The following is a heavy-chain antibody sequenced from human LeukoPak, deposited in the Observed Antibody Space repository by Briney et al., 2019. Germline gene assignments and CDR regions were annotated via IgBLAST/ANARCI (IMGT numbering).Heavy chain of an antibody. D-gene: IGHD3-10*01. CDR3: AKLLRGVVVPYYDC. V-gene: IGHV3-23*01. Sequence: GETLRLSCAASGFTFITSAMSWVRQAPGKGLEWVSAISGSGDRTYYADSVKGRFTVSRDTSKNTLFLQLNSLRAEDTAVYYCAKLLRGVVVPYYDCWGQGTLVIVSS. CDR2: ISGSGDRT. J-gene: IGHJ4*02. CDR1: GFTFITSA.